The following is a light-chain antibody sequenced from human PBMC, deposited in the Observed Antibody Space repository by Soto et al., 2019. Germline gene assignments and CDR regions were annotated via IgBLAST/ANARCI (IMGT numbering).Light chain of an antibody. CDR2: AAS. V-gene: IGKV1-27*01. J-gene: IGKJ4*01. CDR1: QGISNY. Sequence: DIQMTQSPSSLSASVGDRVTITCRASQGISNYLAWYQQIPGKVPKLLISAASTLQSGVPSRFSRSGSGTDFTLTISSLQPEDVATYCCQKHTNVPAVAGGPKVEIK. CDR3: QKHTNVPA.